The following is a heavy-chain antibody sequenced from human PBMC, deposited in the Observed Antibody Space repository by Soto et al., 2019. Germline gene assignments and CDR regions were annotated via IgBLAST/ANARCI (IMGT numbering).Heavy chain of an antibody. Sequence: QVQLQESGPGLVKPSETLSLTCTVSGGSMITYYWSWIRQSPGKGLEWIGYVHHSGSTLYNPALRNRATVSLDRSNNQFFLKLTSVTAADTAFFYCAREVRAGSDWYWDYWGQGILVTVSS. CDR3: AREVRAGSDWYWDY. CDR2: VHHSGST. D-gene: IGHD6-19*01. CDR1: GGSMITYY. V-gene: IGHV4-59*01. J-gene: IGHJ4*02.